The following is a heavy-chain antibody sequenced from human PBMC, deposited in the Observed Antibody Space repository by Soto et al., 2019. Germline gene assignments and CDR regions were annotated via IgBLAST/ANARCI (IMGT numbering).Heavy chain of an antibody. CDR1: GFTFSGSA. Sequence: EVQLVESGGGLVQPGGSLKLSCATSGFTFSGSAIHWVRQTSGKGLEWVGRIRSKTHNYATAYAASVNGRFTISRDESKNTAYLQMNSLKTEDTAVYYCTRIPLEINSATYWEGFDSWGQGTLVTVSS. J-gene: IGHJ4*02. V-gene: IGHV3-73*02. D-gene: IGHD1-26*01. CDR3: TRIPLEINSATYWEGFDS. CDR2: IRSKTHNYAT.